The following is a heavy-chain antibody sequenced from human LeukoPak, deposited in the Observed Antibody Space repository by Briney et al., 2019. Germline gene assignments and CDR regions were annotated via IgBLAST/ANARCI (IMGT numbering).Heavy chain of an antibody. CDR1: EFTFSSYA. Sequence: GGSLRLSCAASEFTFSSYAMHWVRQAPGKGLEYVSAISSNGGSTYYANSVKGRFTISRDNSKNTLYLQMGSLRAEDMAVYYCARAGVYSSSWYRYYYYYYMDVWGKGTTVTVSS. CDR3: ARAGVYSSSWYRYYYYYYMDV. V-gene: IGHV3-64*01. D-gene: IGHD6-13*01. CDR2: ISSNGGST. J-gene: IGHJ6*03.